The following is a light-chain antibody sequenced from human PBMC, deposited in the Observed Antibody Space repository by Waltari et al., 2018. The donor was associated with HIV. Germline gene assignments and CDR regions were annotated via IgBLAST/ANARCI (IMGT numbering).Light chain of an antibody. Sequence: EIVMTQSPATLSVSPGERATLSCRASQSVSSNLAWFQQKPGQAPRLLIYAASTRPTDIPARFSGSGSGTEFTLTISSLQSEDFAVYYCQQYNNWPTYTFGQGTKLEIK. CDR2: AAS. V-gene: IGKV3-15*01. CDR1: QSVSSN. CDR3: QQYNNWPTYT. J-gene: IGKJ2*01.